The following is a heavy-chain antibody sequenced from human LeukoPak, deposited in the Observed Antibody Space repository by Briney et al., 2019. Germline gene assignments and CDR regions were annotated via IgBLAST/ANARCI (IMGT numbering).Heavy chain of an antibody. CDR1: GFTLSDHY. CDR3: TRCAPGARGNDY. V-gene: IGHV3-72*01. CDR2: IRNKAGAYTT. J-gene: IGHJ4*02. Sequence: GGSLRLSCAASGFTLSDHYMDWVRQAPGKGLEWVGRIRNKAGAYTTDYAASVKGIFTISGDDSQNLLYLQMNSLKTEDTAVYYCTRCAPGARGNDYWGQGTLVTVSS. D-gene: IGHD1-26*01.